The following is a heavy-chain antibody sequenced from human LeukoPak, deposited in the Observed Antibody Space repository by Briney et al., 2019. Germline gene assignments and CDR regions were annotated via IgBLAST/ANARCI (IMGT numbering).Heavy chain of an antibody. J-gene: IGHJ4*02. CDR2: ISGRGNNT. Sequence: PGGSLRLSCAASGFTFSTFAMSWVRQAPGKGLEWVSSISGRGNNTYYADSVKGRFTISRDNSKNTLHLQVNSLRAEDTAIYYCARAYSSNLYDYWGQGTLVTVSS. D-gene: IGHD6-13*01. CDR3: ARAYSSNLYDY. CDR1: GFTFSTFA. V-gene: IGHV3-23*01.